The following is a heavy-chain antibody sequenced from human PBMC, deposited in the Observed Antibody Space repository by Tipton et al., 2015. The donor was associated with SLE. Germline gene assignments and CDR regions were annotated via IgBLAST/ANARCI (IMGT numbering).Heavy chain of an antibody. V-gene: IGHV4-34*01. Sequence: LRLSCAVYGGSFSGYYWSWIRQPPGKGLEWIGEINHSGSTNYNPSLKSRITISVDTSKNQFSLRLSSVTAADTAVYYCARGRPRATQAWGGYYYYMDAWGKGTTVTVSS. CDR1: GGSFSGYY. D-gene: IGHD3-16*01. J-gene: IGHJ6*03. CDR2: INHSGST. CDR3: ARGRPRATQAWGGYYYYMDA.